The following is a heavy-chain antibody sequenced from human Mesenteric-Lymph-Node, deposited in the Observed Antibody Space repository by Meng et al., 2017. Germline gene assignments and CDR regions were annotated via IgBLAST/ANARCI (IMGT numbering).Heavy chain of an antibody. CDR1: GYTFTSYF. D-gene: IGHD6-19*01. CDR3: ARVQYSSGWLAQNSNYYYYYGMDV. Sequence: ASVKVSCKASGYTFTSYFMHWVRQAPGQGLEWMGIINPSGGSTSYAQKFQGRVTMTRDTSTSTVYMELSSLKSEDTAVYYCARVQYSSGWLAQNSNYYYYYGMDVWGQGTTVTVSS. CDR2: INPSGGST. V-gene: IGHV1-46*01. J-gene: IGHJ6*02.